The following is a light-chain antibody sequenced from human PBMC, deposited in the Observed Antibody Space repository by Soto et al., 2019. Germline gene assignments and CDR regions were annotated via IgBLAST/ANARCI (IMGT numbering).Light chain of an antibody. CDR2: DAM. CDR1: PSVFIW. Sequence: DIQMTQSPSTLSASVGDRVTITCRASPSVFIWVAWYQQKPGRAPKLLIFDAMTLEDGVPSRFSGDRSETEFTLTISSLQPDDFATYYCQQYSGNSFTFGQGTKVEI. CDR3: QQYSGNSFT. V-gene: IGKV1-5*01. J-gene: IGKJ2*01.